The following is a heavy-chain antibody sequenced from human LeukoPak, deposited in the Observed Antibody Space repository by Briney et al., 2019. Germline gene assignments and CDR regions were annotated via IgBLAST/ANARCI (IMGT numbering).Heavy chain of an antibody. CDR3: ARARSKGENLLIGY. J-gene: IGHJ1*01. CDR1: GFTFSSYG. Sequence: PGVSLRLSCAASGFTFSSYGMHWLRQAPGKGREGVAVISYDVNSKYYADSVRGRFTISRDNSNNTLYLQMNRLRAEDTAFYYCARARSKGENLLIGYWGQGALVTVS. CDR2: ISYDVNSK. V-gene: IGHV3-30*03. D-gene: IGHD1-26*01.